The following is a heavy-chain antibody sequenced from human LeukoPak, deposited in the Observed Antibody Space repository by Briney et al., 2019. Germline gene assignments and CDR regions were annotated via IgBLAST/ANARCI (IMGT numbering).Heavy chain of an antibody. J-gene: IGHJ3*02. V-gene: IGHV3-21*01. CDR3: ARDLLGFDAFDI. Sequence: GGSLRLSCAASGFTFSRYSMIWVRQAPGKGLEWVSSISSSSIYTYYADSVKGRFTISRDNAKNSLYLQMNSLRAEDTAVYYCARDLLGFDAFDIWGQGTMVTVSS. CDR1: GFTFSRYS. CDR2: ISSSSIYT.